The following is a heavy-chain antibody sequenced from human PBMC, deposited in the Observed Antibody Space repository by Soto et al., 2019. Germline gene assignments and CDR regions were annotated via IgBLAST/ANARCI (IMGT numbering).Heavy chain of an antibody. CDR3: STRAYDTNGYYRFDP. CDR1: GGSFSGHS. V-gene: IGHV4-34*01. Sequence: SETLSLTCAVYGGSFSGHSWTWIRQSPGKGLEWIGGINHSGRVNYSPSLKSRVTISLDTSKNQFSLTLSAVTAADTAMYYCSTRAYDTNGYYRFDPWGQGTLVTVSS. J-gene: IGHJ5*01. D-gene: IGHD3-22*01. CDR2: INHSGRV.